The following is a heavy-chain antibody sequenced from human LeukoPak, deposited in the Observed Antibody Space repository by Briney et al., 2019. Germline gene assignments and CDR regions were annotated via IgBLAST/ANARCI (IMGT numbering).Heavy chain of an antibody. CDR1: GGSISSYY. CDR2: IYTSGST. D-gene: IGHD5-18*01. CDR3: ARLVDTAMGNWFDP. V-gene: IGHV4-4*07. J-gene: IGHJ5*02. Sequence: SETLSLTCTVSGGSISSYYWSWIRQPAGKGLEWIGRIYTSGSTNYNPSLRSRVTISVDTSKNQFSLKLSSVIAADTAVYYCARLVDTAMGNWFDPWGQGTLVTVSS.